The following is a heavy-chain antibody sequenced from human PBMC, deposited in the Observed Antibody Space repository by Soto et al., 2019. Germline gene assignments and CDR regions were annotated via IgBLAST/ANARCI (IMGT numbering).Heavy chain of an antibody. CDR2: ISIRGGDE. J-gene: IGHJ4*02. V-gene: IGHV3-30*03. Sequence: QVQLVESGGGVVQPGKSLRLSCAASGFTFSSYAMHWARQAPGKGLEGVTVISIRGGDEYYAESVRGRFTISRDDSKSTLYLHTDSLRVEDTAVYYCARGTIVARQHLDYWGQGTLVTVSS. CDR1: GFTFSSYA. D-gene: IGHD6-6*01. CDR3: ARGTIVARQHLDY.